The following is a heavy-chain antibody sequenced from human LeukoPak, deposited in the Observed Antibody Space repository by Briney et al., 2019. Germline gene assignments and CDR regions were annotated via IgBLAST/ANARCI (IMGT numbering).Heavy chain of an antibody. J-gene: IGHJ4*02. CDR1: GGTFSSYS. CDR3: ASQSSGSSTRAPDI. D-gene: IGHD1-26*01. V-gene: IGHV3-48*04. CDR2: ISSSSRTK. Sequence: GGSLRLPCATPGGTFSSYSLNWVRQAPGKGLEWVSYISSSSRTKYYADSVKGRFIISRDNANNSLYLQMNSLRAEDTALYYCASQSSGSSTRAPDIWGQGTLVTVSS.